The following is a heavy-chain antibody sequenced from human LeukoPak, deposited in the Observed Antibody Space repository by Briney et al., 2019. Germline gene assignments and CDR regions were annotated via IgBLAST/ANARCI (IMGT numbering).Heavy chain of an antibody. V-gene: IGHV3-48*03. CDR3: ARDPYTVTNYYYYGMDV. D-gene: IGHD4-17*01. CDR1: GFTFSSYE. CDR2: ISSSGSTI. Sequence: QPGGSLRLSCAASGFTFSSYEMNWVRQAPGKGLEWVSYISSSGSTIYYADSVKGRFTISRDNAKNSLYLQMNSLRAEGTAVYYCARDPYTVTNYYYYGMDVWGQGTTVTVSS. J-gene: IGHJ6*02.